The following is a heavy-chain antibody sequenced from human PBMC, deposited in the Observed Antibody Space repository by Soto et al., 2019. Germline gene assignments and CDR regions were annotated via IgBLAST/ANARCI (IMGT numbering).Heavy chain of an antibody. D-gene: IGHD2-2*01. CDR2: ILPIFGTA. CDR1: GGTFSSYA. CDR3: ARASTLTVHCGSVSCPRMDV. J-gene: IGHJ6*02. V-gene: IGHV1-69*06. Sequence: HVQLVQSGAEVKKPGSPVKVSCKASGGTFSSYAISWVRQAPGQGLEWMGGILPIFGTANYARKFQGRVTITADRSTITAYMQLSILRSEDTAVYYSARASTLTVHCGSVSCPRMDVWGQGTTVTVSS.